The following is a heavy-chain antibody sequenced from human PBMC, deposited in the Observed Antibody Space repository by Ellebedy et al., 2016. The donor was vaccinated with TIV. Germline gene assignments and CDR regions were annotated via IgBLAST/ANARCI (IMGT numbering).Heavy chain of an antibody. V-gene: IGHV1-18*04. CDR1: GYTFTYYG. J-gene: IGHJ4*02. CDR3: ARVGSGLQVTTPHFDY. CDR2: ITAYNGNR. Sequence: AASVKVSCKASGYTFTYYGITWVRQAPGQGLEWMGWITAYNGNRNYAQKLQDRVTMTTDKSTSTVYMELSRLRSEDTAMYHCARVGSGLQVTTPHFDYWGQGTLVTVSS. D-gene: IGHD3-22*01.